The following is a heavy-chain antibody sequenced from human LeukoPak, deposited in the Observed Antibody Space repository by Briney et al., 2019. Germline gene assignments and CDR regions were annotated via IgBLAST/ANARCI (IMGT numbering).Heavy chain of an antibody. CDR2: IYSGGST. CDR3: ARATTTRTRFDY. J-gene: IGHJ4*02. CDR1: GFTFSNAW. D-gene: IGHD4-17*01. Sequence: AGGSLRLSCAASGFTFSNAWMNWVRQAPGKGLEWVSVIYSGGSTYYADSVKGRFTISRDNSKNTLYLQMNSLRDEDTAVYFRARATTTRTRFDYWGQGTLVTVSS. V-gene: IGHV3-53*01.